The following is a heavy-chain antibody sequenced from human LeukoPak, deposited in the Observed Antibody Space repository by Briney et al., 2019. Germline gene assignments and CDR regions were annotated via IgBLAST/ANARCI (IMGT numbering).Heavy chain of an antibody. CDR1: GFTFSSYS. CDR2: ISSSSSTI. V-gene: IGHV3-48*04. CDR3: AREGGIQLWSYDAFDI. Sequence: GGSLRLSCAASGFTFSSYSMNWLRQAPGKGLEWVSYISSSSSTIYYADSVKGRFTISRDNAKNSLYLQMNSLRAEDTAVYYCAREGGIQLWSYDAFDIWGQGTMVTVSS. D-gene: IGHD5-18*01. J-gene: IGHJ3*02.